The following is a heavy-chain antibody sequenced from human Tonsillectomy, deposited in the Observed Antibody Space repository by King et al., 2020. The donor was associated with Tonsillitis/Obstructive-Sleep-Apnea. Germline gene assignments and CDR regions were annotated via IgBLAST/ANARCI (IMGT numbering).Heavy chain of an antibody. CDR2: MNVGNGNR. CDR3: ARDRGTYGSGVYTDYFYSMVV. D-gene: IGHD6-19*01. CDR1: GYTFTTHS. V-gene: IGHV1-3*03. J-gene: IGHJ6*03. Sequence: QLVQSGAEVKKPGASVRIYCRASGYTFTTHSIHWVRQAPGQSLEWMGWMNVGNGNRRFSQVFQGRVTLSRDKSTSTAFMELSSLKFDDTAVYYCARDRGTYGSGVYTDYFYSMVVWGKGTTVIVSS.